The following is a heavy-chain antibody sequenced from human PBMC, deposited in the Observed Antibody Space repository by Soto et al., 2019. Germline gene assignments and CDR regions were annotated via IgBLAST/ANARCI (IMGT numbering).Heavy chain of an antibody. V-gene: IGHV1-69*04. CDR3: ARDSGYSSVIGAFDI. D-gene: IGHD6-19*01. J-gene: IGHJ3*02. Sequence: SVKVSCKASGGTFSSYTISWVRQAPGQGLEWTGRIIPILGIANYAQKFQGRVTITADKSTSTAYMELSSLRSEDTAVYYCARDSGYSSVIGAFDIWGQGTMVTVSS. CDR2: IIPILGIA. CDR1: GGTFSSYT.